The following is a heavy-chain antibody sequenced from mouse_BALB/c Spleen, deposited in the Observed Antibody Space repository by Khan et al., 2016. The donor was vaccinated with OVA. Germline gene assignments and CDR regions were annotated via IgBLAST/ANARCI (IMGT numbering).Heavy chain of an antibody. D-gene: IGHD2-4*01. CDR1: GFSLTTYG. J-gene: IGHJ3*01. CDR3: ARNYDYDEGLAY. CDR2: IWSGGTT. V-gene: IGHV2-2*02. Sequence: VQLQQSGPGLVQPPQSLSITCTVSGFSLTTYGVHWVRQSPGKGLEWLGVIWSGGTTDYSAAFISRLSITKDNSKSQVFFKMNSLQANDTAIYYWARNYDYDEGLAYWGQGTLVTVSA.